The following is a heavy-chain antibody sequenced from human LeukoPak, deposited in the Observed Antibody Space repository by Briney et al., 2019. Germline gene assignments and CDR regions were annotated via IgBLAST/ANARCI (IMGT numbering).Heavy chain of an antibody. V-gene: IGHV4-34*01. CDR3: ARGPFCTDDSRYENWFDS. D-gene: IGHD3-22*01. CDR1: GGSFSGYY. CDR2: IHHSETA. Sequence: SETLSLTCAVYGGSFSGYYWNWIRQPPGKGLEWIGEIHHSETANYNPSLKSRVTISIDTSKNQFSLNLRSVTAADTAVYYCARGPFCTDDSRYENWFDSWGQGSQVTVSS. J-gene: IGHJ5*01.